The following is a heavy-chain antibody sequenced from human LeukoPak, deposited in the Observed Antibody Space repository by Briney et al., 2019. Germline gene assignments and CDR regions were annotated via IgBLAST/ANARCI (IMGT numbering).Heavy chain of an antibody. CDR3: ASAYCSSTSCYNLEGEPPDY. D-gene: IGHD2-2*02. CDR2: IIPIFGTA. Sequence: ASVKVSCKASGGTFSSYAISWVRQAPGQGLEWMGGIIPIFGTANYAQKFQGRVTITADESTSTAYMELSSLRSEDTAAYYCASAYCSSTSCYNLEGEPPDYWGQETMVTVSS. J-gene: IGHJ4*02. V-gene: IGHV1-69*01. CDR1: GGTFSSYA.